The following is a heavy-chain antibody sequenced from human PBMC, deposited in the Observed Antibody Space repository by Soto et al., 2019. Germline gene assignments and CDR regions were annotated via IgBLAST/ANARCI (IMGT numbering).Heavy chain of an antibody. J-gene: IGHJ4*02. D-gene: IGHD6-13*01. V-gene: IGHV1-18*04. CDR1: GYTFTSYG. Sequence: ASVKVSCKASGYTFTSYGISWVRQAPGQGLEWMGWISAYNGNTNYAQKLQGRVTMTTDTSTSTAYMELRSLRSDDTAVYYCARVSRDPNLFSLAAAGIWGQGTLVTVSS. CDR3: ARVSRDPNLFSLAAAGI. CDR2: ISAYNGNT.